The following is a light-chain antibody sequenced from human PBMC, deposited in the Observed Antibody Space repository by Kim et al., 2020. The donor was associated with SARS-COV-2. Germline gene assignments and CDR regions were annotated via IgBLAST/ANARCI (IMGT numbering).Light chain of an antibody. J-gene: IGKJ4*01. CDR3: QHLNSYPIT. Sequence: VPVGDRVIITCRASRAIYNHLAWYQQKPVKVPKLLIYAASSLQSGAPSRFSGSGYGTDFTLTISSLQPEDFATYYCQHLNSYPITFGGGTKVDIK. CDR2: AAS. V-gene: IGKV1-9*01. CDR1: RAIYNH.